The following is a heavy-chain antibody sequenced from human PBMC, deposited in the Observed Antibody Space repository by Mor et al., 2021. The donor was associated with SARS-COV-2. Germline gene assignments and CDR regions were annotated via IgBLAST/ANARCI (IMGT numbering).Heavy chain of an antibody. Sequence: ITWVRQSPGKGLEWVSDIYTDGRTHYADSVKGRFTMSRDNSDNTLHLQMDSLRVDDTAVYFCARGPTLGSFDYWGQGTLVTVSS. CDR2: IYTDGRT. D-gene: IGHD3-16*01. V-gene: IGHV3-53*01. CDR3: ARGPTLGSFDY. J-gene: IGHJ4*02.